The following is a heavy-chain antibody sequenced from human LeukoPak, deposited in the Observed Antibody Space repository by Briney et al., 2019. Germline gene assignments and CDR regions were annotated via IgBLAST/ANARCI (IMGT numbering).Heavy chain of an antibody. CDR3: TKAPLMSCTGAFCYPFDS. CDR1: GFTFTNYA. V-gene: IGHV3-23*01. J-gene: IGHJ4*02. CDR2: TVGSRPDT. Sequence: GGSLRLSCAASGFTFTNYAMSWVRQTPGKGLEWVSATVGSRPDTYHADSVKGRFTVSGDNSRNTLYLQMNNLRIEDSAVYYCTKAPLMSCTGAFCYPFDSWGQGVLVTVSS. D-gene: IGHD2-8*02.